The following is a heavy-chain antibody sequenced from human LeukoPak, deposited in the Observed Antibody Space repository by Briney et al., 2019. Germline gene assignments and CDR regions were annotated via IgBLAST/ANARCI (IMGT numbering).Heavy chain of an antibody. V-gene: IGHV4-59*01. CDR2: IYASGST. D-gene: IGHD2/OR15-2a*01. CDR1: GVSMTNFY. CDR3: AKGGSTNFYYGDV. J-gene: IGHJ6*02. Sequence: SHTLALTNNAFGVSMTNFYWSLIRQPPGKGLQWIGDIYASGSTRYNTYLESRITTSVATSKDQFSLKLSSVTAADTAVYYCAKGGSTNFYYGDVWGQGTTVTVSS.